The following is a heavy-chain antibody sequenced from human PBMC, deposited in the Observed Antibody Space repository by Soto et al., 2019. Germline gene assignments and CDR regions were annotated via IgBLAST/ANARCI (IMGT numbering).Heavy chain of an antibody. J-gene: IGHJ6*02. CDR3: ARGSSGGRCYYYYYAMDV. Sequence: SETLSLTCTVSGGSISSYYWSWIRQPPGKGLEWLGYIYYTGSTNYNSSLKSRVTISVDTSKNLFSLKLSSVTAADTAMYYCARGSSGGRCYYYYYAMDVWGQGTTVTVSS. V-gene: IGHV4-59*01. CDR1: GGSISSYY. D-gene: IGHD2-15*01. CDR2: IYYTGST.